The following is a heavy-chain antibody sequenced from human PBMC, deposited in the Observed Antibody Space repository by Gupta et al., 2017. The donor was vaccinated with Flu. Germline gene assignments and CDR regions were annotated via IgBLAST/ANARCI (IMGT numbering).Heavy chain of an antibody. CDR2: NNPSSGGT. CDR3: ARVGYCSTTSCYEPFDS. Sequence: YIHWVRQAPGEGLEWMGRNNPSSGGTKYAQKVQGRVTMTSNTSISTAYMELSSLRSDDTAVYYCARVGYCSTTSCYEPFDSWGQGTQVTVSS. V-gene: IGHV1-2*06. J-gene: IGHJ4*02. D-gene: IGHD2-2*01. CDR1: Y.